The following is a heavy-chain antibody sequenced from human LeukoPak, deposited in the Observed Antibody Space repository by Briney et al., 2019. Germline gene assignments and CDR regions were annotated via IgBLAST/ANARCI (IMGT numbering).Heavy chain of an antibody. D-gene: IGHD2-15*01. CDR1: GFTFSTYA. Sequence: GGSLRLSCAASGFTFSTYAMSWVRQAPGKGLEWVSSIGGSGDTTYYADAVKGRFTISRDNSKNTLYLQMNSMRVDDTAVYYCVEDVVVIVTAKPGIWGQGTLVTVSS. J-gene: IGHJ4*02. V-gene: IGHV3-23*01. CDR2: IGGSGDTT. CDR3: VEDVVVIVTAKPGI.